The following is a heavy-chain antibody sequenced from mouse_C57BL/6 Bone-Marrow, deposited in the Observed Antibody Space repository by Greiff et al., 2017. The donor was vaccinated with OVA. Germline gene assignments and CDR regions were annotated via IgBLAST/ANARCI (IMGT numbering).Heavy chain of an antibody. CDR2: IWSGGST. CDR1: GFSLTSYG. D-gene: IGHD3-3*01. J-gene: IGHJ1*03. Sequence: VQLVESGPGLVQPSPSLSITCTASGFSLTSYGVHWVRQSPGKGLEWLGVIWSGGSTDYNAAFISRLSISKDNSKSQVFFKMNSLQADDTAVYYCAREGLSWYFDVWGTGTTVTVSS. CDR3: AREGLSWYFDV. V-gene: IGHV2-2*01.